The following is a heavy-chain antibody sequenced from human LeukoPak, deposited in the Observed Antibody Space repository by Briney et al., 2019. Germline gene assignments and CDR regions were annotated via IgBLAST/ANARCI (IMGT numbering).Heavy chain of an antibody. D-gene: IGHD4-23*01. CDR2: IYHSGST. CDR3: VRVDNGGNYFDY. V-gene: IGHV4-38-2*02. J-gene: IGHJ4*02. Sequence: PSETLSLTCTLSGYSISSGYYWGWIRQPPGKGLEWIGSIYHSGSTYYNPSLKSRLTISADTSKNQFSLRLSSVTAADTAVYYCVRVDNGGNYFDYWGQGTLVTVSS. CDR1: GYSISSGYY.